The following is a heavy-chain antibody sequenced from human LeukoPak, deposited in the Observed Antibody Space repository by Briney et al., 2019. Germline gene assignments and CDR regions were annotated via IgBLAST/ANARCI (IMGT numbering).Heavy chain of an antibody. Sequence: SVKVSCKASGGTFSSYAISWVRQAPGQGLERMGGIIPIFGTANYAQKFQGRVTITADESTSTAYMELSSLRSEDTAVYYCAREGIAAAGTITFDPWGQGTLVTVSS. D-gene: IGHD6-13*01. CDR1: GGTFSSYA. CDR2: IIPIFGTA. J-gene: IGHJ5*02. V-gene: IGHV1-69*13. CDR3: AREGIAAAGTITFDP.